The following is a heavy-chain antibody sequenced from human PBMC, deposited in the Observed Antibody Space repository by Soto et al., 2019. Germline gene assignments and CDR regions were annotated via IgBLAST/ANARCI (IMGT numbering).Heavy chain of an antibody. D-gene: IGHD5-18*01. CDR1: GFTFSSYG. J-gene: IGHJ4*02. V-gene: IGHV3-30*18. CDR2: ISYDGSNK. CDR3: PKDNSETAMYY. Sequence: QVQLVESGGGVVQPGRSLRLSCAASGFTFSSYGMHWVRQAPGKGLEWVAVISYDGSNKYYADSVKGRFTISRDNSKQTLYLQMNSLGAEDTAGYYCPKDNSETAMYYWGQGTLVTVSS.